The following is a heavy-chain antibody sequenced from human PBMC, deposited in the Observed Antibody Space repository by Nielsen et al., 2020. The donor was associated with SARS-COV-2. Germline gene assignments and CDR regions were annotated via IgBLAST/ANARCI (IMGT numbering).Heavy chain of an antibody. J-gene: IGHJ5*02. D-gene: IGHD4-17*01. CDR1: GGSIKTASYY. CDR2: IYHTGSA. Sequence: SETLSLTCTVSGGSIKTASYYWSWIRQHPEWGLEWVGYIYHTGSAYYNAALESRVTISVDTSKNQFSLKLSSVTAADTAVYYCARGVVADDYGDYGWFDPWGQGTLVTVSS. CDR3: ARGVVADDYGDYGWFDP. V-gene: IGHV4-31*03.